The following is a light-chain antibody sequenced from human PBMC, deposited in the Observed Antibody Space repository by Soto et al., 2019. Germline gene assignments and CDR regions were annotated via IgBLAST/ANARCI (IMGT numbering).Light chain of an antibody. V-gene: IGKV3-15*01. CDR3: QHYNNWAIT. J-gene: IGKJ5*01. Sequence: IVMTQSPATLSVSPGETATLSCRASHSAGHNLAWYQQKPGQTPRLLIYGASTSATGIPVRFIGSGSGTEFTLTISSLQSEDFAVYYCQHYNNWAITFGQGTRLEIK. CDR1: HSAGHN. CDR2: GAS.